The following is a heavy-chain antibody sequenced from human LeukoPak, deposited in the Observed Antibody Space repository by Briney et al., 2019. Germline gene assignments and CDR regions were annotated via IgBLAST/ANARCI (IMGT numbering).Heavy chain of an antibody. CDR3: ARDFGATRGTYYFDY. V-gene: IGHV3-23*01. CDR1: GFTFSSYA. J-gene: IGHJ4*02. CDR2: ISGSGGST. D-gene: IGHD1-26*01. Sequence: PGGSLRLSCAASGFTFSSYAMSWVRQAPGKGLEWVSAISGSGGSTYYADSVKGRFTISRDNSKNTLYLQMNSLRAEDTAVYYCARDFGATRGTYYFDYWGQGTLVTVSS.